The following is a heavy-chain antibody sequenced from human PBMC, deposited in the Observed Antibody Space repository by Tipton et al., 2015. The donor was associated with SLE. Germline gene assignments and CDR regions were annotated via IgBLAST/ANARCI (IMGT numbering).Heavy chain of an antibody. J-gene: IGHJ6*02. V-gene: IGHV3-33*06. CDR2: IWYDGSNK. Sequence: VQLVQSGGGVVQPGRSLRLSCAAFGFTFSSYSMHWVRQAPGKGLEWVAVIWYDGSNKYYADSVRGRFTISRDNSKNTLYLQMNSLRAEDTAVYYCAKGVVVLGFGMDVWGQGTTVTVSS. CDR1: GFTFSSYS. D-gene: IGHD2-15*01. CDR3: AKGVVVLGFGMDV.